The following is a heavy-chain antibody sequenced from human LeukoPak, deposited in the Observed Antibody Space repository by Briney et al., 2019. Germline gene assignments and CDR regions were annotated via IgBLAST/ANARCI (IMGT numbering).Heavy chain of an antibody. CDR2: ISSSSSYI. CDR3: AKGWSITIFGVVDY. Sequence: PGGSLRLSCAASGFTFSSYSMNWVRQAPGKGLEWVSSISSSSSYIYYADSVKGRFTISRDNAKNSLYLQMNSLRAEDTAVYYCAKGWSITIFGVVDYWGQGTLVTVSS. D-gene: IGHD3-3*01. V-gene: IGHV3-21*04. J-gene: IGHJ4*02. CDR1: GFTFSSYS.